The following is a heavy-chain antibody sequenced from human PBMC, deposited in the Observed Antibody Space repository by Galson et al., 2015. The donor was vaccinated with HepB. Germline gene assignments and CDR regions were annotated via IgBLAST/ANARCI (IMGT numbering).Heavy chain of an antibody. J-gene: IGHJ4*02. Sequence: QSGAEVKKPGESPKISCQGSGYIFTNYWIGWVRQMPGKGLEWMGIIYPADSDTKYSPSFQGQVTISADKSINTAYLQWSSLKASDSAIYYCARPDPYSSSWNVLHWGQGTLVTVSS. CDR2: IYPADSDT. CDR1: GYIFTNYW. D-gene: IGHD6-13*01. V-gene: IGHV5-51*01. CDR3: ARPDPYSSSWNVLH.